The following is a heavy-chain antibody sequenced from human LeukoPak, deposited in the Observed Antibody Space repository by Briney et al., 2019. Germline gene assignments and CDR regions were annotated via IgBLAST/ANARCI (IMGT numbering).Heavy chain of an antibody. Sequence: AGGSLRLSCAASGFTFSSYWMSWVRQAPGKGLEWVANIKQDGSEKYYVDSVKGRFTISRDNAKNSLYLQMNSLRAEDTAVYYCAREDPKYYYYGMDVWGQGTTVTVSS. V-gene: IGHV3-7*01. CDR3: AREDPKYYYYGMDV. CDR1: GFTFSSYW. J-gene: IGHJ6*02. CDR2: IKQDGSEK.